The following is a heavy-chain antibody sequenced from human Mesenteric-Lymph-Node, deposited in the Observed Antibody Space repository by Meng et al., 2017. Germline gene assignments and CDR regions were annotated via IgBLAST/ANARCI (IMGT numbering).Heavy chain of an antibody. CDR1: GYTFTSYG. CDR2: ISAYNGNT. V-gene: IGHV1-18*01. Sequence: ASVKVSCKASGYTFTSYGISWVRQAPGQGLEWMGWISAYNGNTNYAQKLQGRVTMTTDTSTSTAYMELRSLRSENTAVYYCATGTTRFEWELLRYWGQGTLVTVSS. J-gene: IGHJ4*02. D-gene: IGHD1-26*01. CDR3: ATGTTRFEWELLRY.